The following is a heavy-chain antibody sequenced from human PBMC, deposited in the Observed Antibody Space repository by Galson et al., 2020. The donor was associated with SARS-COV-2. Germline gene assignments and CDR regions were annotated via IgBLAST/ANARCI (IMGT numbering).Heavy chain of an antibody. J-gene: IGHJ4*02. CDR3: ASYCSGGSCYRSGGDYFDY. V-gene: IGHV1-8*01. CDR1: GYTFTSYD. Sequence: ALVKVSCKASGYTFTSYDINWVRQATGQGLEWMGWMNPNSGNTGYAQKFQGRVTMTRNTSISTAYMELSSLRSEDTAVYYCASYCSGGSCYRSGGDYFDYWGQGTLVTVSS. CDR2: MNPNSGNT. D-gene: IGHD2-15*01.